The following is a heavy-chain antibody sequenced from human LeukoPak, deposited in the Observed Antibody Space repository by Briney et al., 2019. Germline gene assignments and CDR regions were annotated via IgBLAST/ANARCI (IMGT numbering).Heavy chain of an antibody. CDR3: ARRSIPFDY. V-gene: IGHV4-38-2*01. D-gene: IGHD6-6*01. Sequence: PSETLSLTCAVSGYSISSGYYWGCIRRPPGKGLEWIGRIYHSGSTYYNPSPKSRVTISVDTSKNQFSLKLSSVTAADTAVYYCARRSIPFDYWGQGTLVTVSS. CDR1: GYSISSGYY. CDR2: IYHSGST. J-gene: IGHJ4*02.